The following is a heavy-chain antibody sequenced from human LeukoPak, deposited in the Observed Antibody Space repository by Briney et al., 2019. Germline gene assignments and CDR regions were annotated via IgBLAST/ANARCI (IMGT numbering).Heavy chain of an antibody. CDR3: ARDSSSEGPLDY. V-gene: IGHV3-73*01. D-gene: IGHD6-6*01. CDR2: IRSKANNYAT. Sequence: GGSLRLSCAASGSTFSASAVHWVRQASGKGLEWIGRIRSKANNYATAYTDPLKGRFTVSRDDSKNTAYLQMNSLKTEDSAVYFCARDSSSEGPLDYWGQGTLVTVSS. CDR1: GSTFSASA. J-gene: IGHJ4*02.